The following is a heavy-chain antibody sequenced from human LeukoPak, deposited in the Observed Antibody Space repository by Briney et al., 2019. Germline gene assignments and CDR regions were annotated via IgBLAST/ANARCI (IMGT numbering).Heavy chain of an antibody. CDR3: ARRNTIFSWFDP. D-gene: IGHD3-3*01. Sequence: SETLSLICTVSGDSITSSYWWAWIRQPPGKGLEWIGYIHYSGTTSYNRSLETRVTISIDTSRNQFSLRLSSVTAADTAVYYCARRNTIFSWFDPWGQGTLVTVSS. J-gene: IGHJ5*02. CDR2: IHYSGTT. CDR1: GDSITSSY. V-gene: IGHV4-59*13.